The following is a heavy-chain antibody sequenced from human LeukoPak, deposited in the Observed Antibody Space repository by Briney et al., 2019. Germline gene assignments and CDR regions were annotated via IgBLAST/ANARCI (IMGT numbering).Heavy chain of an antibody. CDR2: IYYSGST. CDR3: ASTLHSSSWYGAYNWFDP. CDR1: GGSISSSSYY. D-gene: IGHD6-13*01. J-gene: IGHJ5*02. Sequence: SETLSLTCTVSGGSISSSSYYWGWIRQPPGKGLEWIGSIYYSGSTYYNPSLKSRVTISVDTSKNQFSLKLSSVTAADTAVYYCASTLHSSSWYGAYNWFDPWGQGTLVTVSS. V-gene: IGHV4-39*07.